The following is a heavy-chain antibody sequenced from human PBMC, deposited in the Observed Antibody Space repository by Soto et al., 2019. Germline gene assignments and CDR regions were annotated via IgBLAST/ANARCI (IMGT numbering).Heavy chain of an antibody. Sequence: PSETLSLTCSVSGGSIRSYYWSWIRQSPEKGLEWIGYFYHSGNSNYNPSLKSRVTISVDTSKNQLSLSLRSVTAADTAVYFCARISYVDTYGYVNGGLDVWGQGTTATVSS. CDR1: GGSIRSYY. V-gene: IGHV4-59*01. CDR2: FYHSGNS. D-gene: IGHD3-16*01. J-gene: IGHJ6*02. CDR3: ARISYVDTYGYVNGGLDV.